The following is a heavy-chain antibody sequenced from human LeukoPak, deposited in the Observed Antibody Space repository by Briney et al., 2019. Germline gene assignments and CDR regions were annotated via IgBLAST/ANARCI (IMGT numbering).Heavy chain of an antibody. V-gene: IGHV3-66*01. D-gene: IGHD4-17*01. Sequence: GGSLRLSCAASGFTVSSNYMSWVRQAPGKGLEWVSVIYSGGSTYYADSVKGRFTISRDNSKNTLYLQMNSLRAEETAVYYCARAGLTVTTSTAAYYFDYWGQGTLVTVSS. CDR3: ARAGLTVTTSTAAYYFDY. CDR1: GFTVSSNY. CDR2: IYSGGST. J-gene: IGHJ4*02.